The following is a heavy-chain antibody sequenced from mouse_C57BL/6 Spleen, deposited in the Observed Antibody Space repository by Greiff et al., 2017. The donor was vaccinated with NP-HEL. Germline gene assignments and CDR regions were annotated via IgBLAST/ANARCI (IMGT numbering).Heavy chain of an antibody. CDR2: ILPGSGST. Sequence: VQVVESGAELMKPGASVKLSCKATGYTFTGYWIEWVKQRPGHGLEWIGEILPGSGSTNYNEKFKGKATFTADPSSNTAYMQLSSLTTEDSAIYYCARGLVTTVVGYYAMDYWGQGTSVTVSS. D-gene: IGHD1-1*01. V-gene: IGHV1-9*01. J-gene: IGHJ4*01. CDR3: ARGLVTTVVGYYAMDY. CDR1: GYTFTGYW.